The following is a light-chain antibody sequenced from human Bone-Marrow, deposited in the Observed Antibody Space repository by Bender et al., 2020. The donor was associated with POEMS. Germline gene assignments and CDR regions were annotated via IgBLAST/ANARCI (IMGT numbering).Light chain of an antibody. CDR2: EVS. V-gene: IGLV2-14*02. CDR3: TSYTSTSIIFV. CDR1: SSDIGSYDL. Sequence: QSALTQPASVSGSPGQSITISCTGTSSDIGSYDLVSWYQQHPGKAPKLIINEVSKRPSGVSKRFSGSKSGNTASLTISGLQADDEADYFCTSYTSTSIIFVFGTGTSVTVL. J-gene: IGLJ1*01.